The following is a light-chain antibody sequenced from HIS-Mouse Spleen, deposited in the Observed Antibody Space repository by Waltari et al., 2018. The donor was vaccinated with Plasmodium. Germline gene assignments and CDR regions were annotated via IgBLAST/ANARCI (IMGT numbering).Light chain of an antibody. CDR1: NIGSKS. CDR3: QVWDSSSDHPVV. V-gene: IGLV3-21*02. CDR2: DDS. Sequence: SYVLTQPPSVSVAPGQTARITCGGNNIGSKSVHWYQQKPGQAPVLVVYDDSARPSGIHERFSSSNSGNTATLTISGVEAGDEADYYCQVWDSSSDHPVVFGGGTKLTVL. J-gene: IGLJ2*01.